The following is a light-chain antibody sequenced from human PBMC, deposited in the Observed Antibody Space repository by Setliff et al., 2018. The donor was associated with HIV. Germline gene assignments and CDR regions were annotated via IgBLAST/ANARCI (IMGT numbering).Light chain of an antibody. Sequence: QSALAQPASVSGSPGQSITISCTGTSSDVGSSKFVSWYQQHPGKAPKLLIYEVSNQPSGVSDRFTGSKSANTASLTISGLQAEDEADYYCGSYTTTNSFVFGTGTKVTVL. V-gene: IGLV2-14*01. CDR3: GSYTTTNSFV. J-gene: IGLJ1*01. CDR2: EVS. CDR1: SSDVGSSKF.